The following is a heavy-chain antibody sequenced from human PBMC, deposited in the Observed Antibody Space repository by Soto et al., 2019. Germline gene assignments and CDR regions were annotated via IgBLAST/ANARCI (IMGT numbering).Heavy chain of an antibody. CDR2: TYYRSKWYN. CDR3: ATWRYDY. CDR1: GDSVSSNSAA. J-gene: IGHJ4*02. Sequence: SQTLALTCAISGDSVSSNSAAWNWIRHSPSRGLEWLGRTYYRSKWYNDYAVSLRGRITINPDTTKNQFSLQLNSATPEDTAVYYCATWRYDYWGQGTLLTVSS. V-gene: IGHV6-1*01.